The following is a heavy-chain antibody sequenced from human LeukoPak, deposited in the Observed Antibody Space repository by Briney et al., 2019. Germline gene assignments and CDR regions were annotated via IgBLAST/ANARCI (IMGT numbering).Heavy chain of an antibody. D-gene: IGHD3-3*01. CDR3: ARDLPGIFGVVTITYYYYYYGMDV. CDR1: GFTFSNSA. V-gene: IGHV1-58*01. J-gene: IGHJ6*02. Sequence: GASVKVSCKASGFTFSNSAVQWVRQARGQRLEWIGWIVVGSGNTNYAQKFQERVTITRDMSTSTAYMELSSLRSDDTAVYYCARDLPGIFGVVTITYYYYYYGMDVWGQGTTVTVSS. CDR2: IVVGSGNT.